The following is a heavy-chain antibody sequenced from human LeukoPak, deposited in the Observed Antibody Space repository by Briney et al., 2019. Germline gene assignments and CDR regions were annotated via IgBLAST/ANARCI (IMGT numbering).Heavy chain of an antibody. J-gene: IGHJ2*01. CDR3: ARVGDHYHWYLDV. Sequence: PSETLSLTCTVSGGSITGYYWNWIRQPAGQGLEWLGRVYSSGVGNYNPSLTSRVTMSVDTSKNQFSLKLTSLTAADTAVYYCARVGDHYHWYLDVWGRGTLVTVSS. CDR2: VYSSGVG. CDR1: GGSITGYY. V-gene: IGHV4-4*07. D-gene: IGHD3-10*01.